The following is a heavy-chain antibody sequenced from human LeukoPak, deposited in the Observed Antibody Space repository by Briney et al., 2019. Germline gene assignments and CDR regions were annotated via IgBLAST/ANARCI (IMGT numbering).Heavy chain of an antibody. V-gene: IGHV3-48*02. CDR3: ARGVDY. CDR1: GFSFSSFG. Sequence: GGSLRLSCAASGFSFSSFGIHWVRQAPGKGLEWVSYISPGSSTIYYADSVKGRFTISRDNAKNSLYLQMNSLRDEDTAVYYCARGVDYWGQGTLVTVSS. CDR2: ISPGSSTI. J-gene: IGHJ4*02.